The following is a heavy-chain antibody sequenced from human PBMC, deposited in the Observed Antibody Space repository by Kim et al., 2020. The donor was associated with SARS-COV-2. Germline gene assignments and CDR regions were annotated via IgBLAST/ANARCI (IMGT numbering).Heavy chain of an antibody. V-gene: IGHV3-48*02. Sequence: GGSLRLSCAASGFTFSTYSMNWVRQAPGKGLEWISYISGNSGTIHYRDSVKGRFTISRDNARSSLYLQMNSLRDEDTAVYYCGRAVLGYTGYDNDYWGQGTLVTVSS. CDR2: ISGNSGTI. CDR1: GFTFSTYS. J-gene: IGHJ4*02. D-gene: IGHD5-12*01. CDR3: GRAVLGYTGYDNDY.